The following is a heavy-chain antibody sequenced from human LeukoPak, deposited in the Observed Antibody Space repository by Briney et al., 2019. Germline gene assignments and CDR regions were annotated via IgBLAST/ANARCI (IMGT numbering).Heavy chain of an antibody. Sequence: GRSLRPSCAASGFTFSSYGMHWVRQAPGKGLEWVAVIWYDGSNKYYADSVKGRFTISRDNSKNTLYLQMNSLRAEDTAVYYCARDLKQWLVGGGDGMDVWGKGTTVTVSS. D-gene: IGHD6-19*01. CDR2: IWYDGSNK. CDR1: GFTFSSYG. J-gene: IGHJ6*04. V-gene: IGHV3-33*01. CDR3: ARDLKQWLVGGGDGMDV.